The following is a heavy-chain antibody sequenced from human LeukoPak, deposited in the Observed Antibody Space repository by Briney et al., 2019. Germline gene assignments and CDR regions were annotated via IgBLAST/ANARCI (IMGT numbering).Heavy chain of an antibody. J-gene: IGHJ3*02. D-gene: IGHD3-10*01. V-gene: IGHV4-34*01. CDR2: INHSGST. Sequence: SETLSLTCAVNGGSFSGYYWTWIRQSPGKGLEWIGEINHSGSTNYNASLKSRVTISEDTSKNQFSLKMTSVTAADTAVYYCARGRWGGNAFDIWGQGTMVTVSS. CDR1: GGSFSGYY. CDR3: ARGRWGGNAFDI.